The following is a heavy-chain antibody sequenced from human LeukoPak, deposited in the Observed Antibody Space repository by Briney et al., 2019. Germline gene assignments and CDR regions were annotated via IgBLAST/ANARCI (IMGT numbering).Heavy chain of an antibody. CDR2: MYYSGST. Sequence: PSETLSLTCTVSGGSITSSSYYWGWIRQPPGTGLEWIGSMYYSGSTYYNPSLKSRVTISVDTSKNQFSLKLSSVTAADTAVYYCARHVEAAYFDYWGQGTLVTVSS. CDR3: ARHVEAAYFDY. D-gene: IGHD5-24*01. J-gene: IGHJ4*02. V-gene: IGHV4-39*01. CDR1: GGSITSSSYY.